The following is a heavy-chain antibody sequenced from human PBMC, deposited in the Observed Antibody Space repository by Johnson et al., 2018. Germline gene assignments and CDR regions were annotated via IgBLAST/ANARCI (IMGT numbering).Heavy chain of an antibody. CDR2: ISYDGSNK. CDR1: GFTFSSYA. J-gene: IGHJ6*03. CDR3: ARTPIDLWRCYSEGYYYYYMDV. V-gene: IGHV3-30-3*01. Sequence: VQLVESGGGLVKPGGSLRLSCAASGFTFSSYAMHWVRQAPGKGLEWVAVISYDGSNKYYADSVKGRFTISRDNSKNTLYLQMNSLRAEDTAVYYCARTPIDLWRCYSEGYYYYYMDVWGKGTTVTVSS. D-gene: IGHD3-3*01.